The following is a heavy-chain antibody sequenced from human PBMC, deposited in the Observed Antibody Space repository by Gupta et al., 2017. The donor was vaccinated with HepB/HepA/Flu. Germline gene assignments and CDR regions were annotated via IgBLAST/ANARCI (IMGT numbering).Heavy chain of an antibody. CDR3: AKDDSGGFDY. Sequence: EVQLLESGGGLVQPGGSLRLSCAASGFTFNTYGMSWVRQAPGKGLEWVSGSSGSGATKYYADSAKGRFTISRDNSNNILYLQMKSLRAEDTALYYGAKDDSGGFDYWGQGTLVTVSS. D-gene: IGHD2-21*02. CDR2: SSGSGATK. V-gene: IGHV3-23*01. J-gene: IGHJ4*02. CDR1: GFTFNTYG.